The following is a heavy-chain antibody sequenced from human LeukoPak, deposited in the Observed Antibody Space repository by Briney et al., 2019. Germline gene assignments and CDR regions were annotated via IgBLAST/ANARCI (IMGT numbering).Heavy chain of an antibody. J-gene: IGHJ5*02. V-gene: IGHV3-23*01. CDR1: GFTFSSYA. CDR2: ISGSGGST. CDR3: ARLFCSGGTCSKWFDP. Sequence: GGSLRLSCAASGFTFSSYAMSWVRQAPGKGLEWVSAISGSGGSTYYADSVKGRFTISRDNSKNTLYLQMNSLRAEDTAVYYCARLFCSGGTCSKWFDPWGQGTLVTVSS. D-gene: IGHD2-15*01.